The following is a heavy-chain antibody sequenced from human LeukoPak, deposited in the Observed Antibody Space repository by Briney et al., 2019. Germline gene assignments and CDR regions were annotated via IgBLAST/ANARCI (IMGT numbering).Heavy chain of an antibody. Sequence: ASVKVSCKASGYIFTNYYIHWVRQAPGQGLEWMGVINPSGGSTNYAQKFQGRVTMTRDMSTSTAYMELNSLRSEDTAVYYCARDRSTIFGVVTIDYWGQGTLVTVSS. CDR1: GYIFTNYY. J-gene: IGHJ4*02. D-gene: IGHD3-3*01. CDR2: INPSGGST. CDR3: ARDRSTIFGVVTIDY. V-gene: IGHV1-46*01.